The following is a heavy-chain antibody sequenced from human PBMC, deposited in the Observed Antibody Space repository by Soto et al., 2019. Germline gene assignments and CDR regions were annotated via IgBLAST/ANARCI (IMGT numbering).Heavy chain of an antibody. D-gene: IGHD3-22*01. Sequence: SETLSLTCTVSGGSISSYYWSWIRQPPGKGLEWIGYIYYSGSTNYNPSLKSRVTISVDTSKNQFSLNLSSMSAADTTAYYCAREGHSSGYYDYWGQGTRVTVSS. CDR3: AREGHSSGYYDY. CDR1: GGSISSYY. CDR2: IYYSGST. V-gene: IGHV4-59*01. J-gene: IGHJ4*02.